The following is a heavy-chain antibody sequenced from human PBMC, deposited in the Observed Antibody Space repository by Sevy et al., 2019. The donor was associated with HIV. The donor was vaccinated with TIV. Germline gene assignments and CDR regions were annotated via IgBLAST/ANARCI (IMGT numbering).Heavy chain of an antibody. CDR3: ARESGDCSSTSCYEGVFDY. D-gene: IGHD2-2*01. CDR1: GGSINSGNYY. CDR2: IYTSGST. J-gene: IGHJ4*02. V-gene: IGHV4-61*02. Sequence: SETLSLTCTVSGGSINSGNYYWSWIRQPAGKGLEWIGRIYTSGSTNYNPSLKSRVTISVDTSKNQFSLKLSSVTAADTAGYYCARESGDCSSTSCYEGVFDYWGQGTLVTVSS.